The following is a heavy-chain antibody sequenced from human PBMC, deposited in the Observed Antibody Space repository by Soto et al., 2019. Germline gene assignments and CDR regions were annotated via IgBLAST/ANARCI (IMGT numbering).Heavy chain of an antibody. J-gene: IGHJ4*02. CDR3: ARGLGLGDY. Sequence: QVQLVQSGAEVKKPGASVKLSCKASGYTFTSYYIHWVRQAPGQGLEWIGIINPNGGSTNYAHNFKGRLTVTRDTSTAKVYMELGALTSEDTVVYYCARGLGLGDYWGQGTLVTVSS. V-gene: IGHV1-46*01. D-gene: IGHD3-9*01. CDR1: GYTFTSYY. CDR2: INPNGGST.